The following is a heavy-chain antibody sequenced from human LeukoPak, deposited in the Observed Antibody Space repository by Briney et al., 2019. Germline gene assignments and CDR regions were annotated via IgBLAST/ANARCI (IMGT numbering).Heavy chain of an antibody. Sequence: GGSLRLSCAASGFTFNNYAMHWVRQAPGKGLEWVAVISFDGTDKYYADSVKGRFAISRDNSKNTLHLQMNALRVEDTAVYYCARSYSYGGSYFDYWGQGTLVTVSS. CDR2: ISFDGTDK. CDR3: ARSYSYGGSYFDY. J-gene: IGHJ4*02. D-gene: IGHD5-18*01. CDR1: GFTFNNYA. V-gene: IGHV3-30*09.